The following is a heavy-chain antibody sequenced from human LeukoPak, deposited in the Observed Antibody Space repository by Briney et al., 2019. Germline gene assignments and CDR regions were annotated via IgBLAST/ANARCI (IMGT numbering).Heavy chain of an antibody. CDR2: INSDGSST. J-gene: IGHJ4*02. V-gene: IGHV3-74*01. CDR1: GFTFSSYW. CDR3: ALWGAYYDILTIDY. D-gene: IGHD3-9*01. Sequence: GGSLRLSCAASGFTFSSYWMHWVRQAPGKGLVWVSRINSDGSSTSYADSVKGRFTISRDSAKNTLYLQMNSLRAEDTAVYYCALWGAYYDILTIDYWGQGTLVTVSS.